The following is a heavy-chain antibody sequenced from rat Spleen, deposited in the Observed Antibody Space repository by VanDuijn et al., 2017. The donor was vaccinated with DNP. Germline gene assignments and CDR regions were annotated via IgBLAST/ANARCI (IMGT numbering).Heavy chain of an antibody. J-gene: IGHJ2*01. Sequence: EVQLVESGGGLVQPGRSLKLSCAASGFTFSDYNMAWVRQAPKKGLEWVATISYDGSSTYYRDSVKGRFTISRDNAKSTLYLQMDSLRSEDTATYYCATAIGDYWGQGVMVTVSS. CDR1: GFTFSDYN. V-gene: IGHV5-7*01. D-gene: IGHD1-2*01. CDR3: ATAIGDY. CDR2: ISYDGSST.